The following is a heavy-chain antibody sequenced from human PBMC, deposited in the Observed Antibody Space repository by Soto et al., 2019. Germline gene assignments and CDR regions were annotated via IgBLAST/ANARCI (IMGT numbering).Heavy chain of an antibody. D-gene: IGHD6-19*01. V-gene: IGHV4-38-2*02. J-gene: IGHJ4*01. CDR3: AKAYVMVVAGSTFDY. CDR2: IYHGGTT. Sequence: SETLSLTCTVSGYSVSGPSYWGWIRQSPGKGPEWIASIYHGGTTFYNPSLKSRISISIDTSNNQFSLRLGSVTAADTAVYYCAKAYVMVVAGSTFDYWGHGILVTVSS. CDR1: GYSVSGPSY.